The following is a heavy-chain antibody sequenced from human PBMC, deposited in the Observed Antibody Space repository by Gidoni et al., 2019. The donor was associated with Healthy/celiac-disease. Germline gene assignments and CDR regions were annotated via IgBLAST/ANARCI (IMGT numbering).Heavy chain of an antibody. Sequence: QVKLVESGGGVVQPGRSLSLSCAAPGFTFSRYAMHWVRQAPGKGLEWVAVITYDGRNKYYADSVKGRFTISRDNSKNTLYRQMNSLRAEDTAVYYCAREFGDSFDYWGQGTLVTVSS. CDR1: GFTFSRYA. D-gene: IGHD4-17*01. CDR2: ITYDGRNK. CDR3: AREFGDSFDY. V-gene: IGHV3-30*04. J-gene: IGHJ4*02.